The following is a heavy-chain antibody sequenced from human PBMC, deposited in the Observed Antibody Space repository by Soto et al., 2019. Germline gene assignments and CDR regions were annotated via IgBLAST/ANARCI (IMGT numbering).Heavy chain of an antibody. J-gene: IGHJ4*02. CDR2: IWYDGSNK. Sequence: QVQLVESGGGVVQPGRSLRLSCAASGFTFSSYGMHWVRQAPGKGLEWVAVIWYDGSNKYYADSVKGRFTISRDNSKNTVYLQMNSLRAEDTAVYYCARDGDKDTAMVTPYFDYWGQGTLVTVSS. CDR1: GFTFSSYG. CDR3: ARDGDKDTAMVTPYFDY. D-gene: IGHD5-18*01. V-gene: IGHV3-33*01.